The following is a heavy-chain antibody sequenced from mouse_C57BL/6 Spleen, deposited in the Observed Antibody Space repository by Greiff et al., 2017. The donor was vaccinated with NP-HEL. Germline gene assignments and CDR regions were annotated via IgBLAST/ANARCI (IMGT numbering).Heavy chain of an antibody. CDR1: GYTFTSYW. J-gene: IGHJ4*01. V-gene: IGHV1-55*01. D-gene: IGHD4-1*02. CDR2: IYPGSGST. CDR3: ARRRPTGTRAMDY. Sequence: VQLQQPGAELVKPGASVKMSCKASGYTFTSYWITWVKQRPGQGLEWIGDIYPGSGSTNYNEKFKSKATLTVDTSSSTAYMQLSSLTSEDSAVYYCARRRPTGTRAMDYWGQGTSVTVSS.